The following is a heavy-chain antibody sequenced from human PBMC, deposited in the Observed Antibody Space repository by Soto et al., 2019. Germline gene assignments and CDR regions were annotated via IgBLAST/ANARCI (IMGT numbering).Heavy chain of an antibody. CDR1: GGTFSSYT. Sequence: GASVKVSCKASGGTFSSYTISWVRQAPGQGLEWMGRIIPILGIADYAQKFQGRVTITADKSTSTAYMELSSLRSEDTAVYYCATPIVPNYDFWSDQGGYWGQGTLVTVSS. V-gene: IGHV1-69*02. J-gene: IGHJ4*02. CDR2: IIPILGIA. CDR3: ATPIVPNYDFWSDQGGY. D-gene: IGHD3-3*01.